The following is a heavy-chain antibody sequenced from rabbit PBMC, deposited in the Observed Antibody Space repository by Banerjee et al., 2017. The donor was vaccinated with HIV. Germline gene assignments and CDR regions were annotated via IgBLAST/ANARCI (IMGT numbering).Heavy chain of an antibody. CDR2: IYAGSSGNT. D-gene: IGHD4-1*01. Sequence: QEQLVESGGGLVQPEGSLTLTCTASGFSFSTTYYMCWVRQAPGKGLELIACIYAGSSGNTVYATWAKGRVTISKTSSTTVTLQMTSLTAADTATYFCARDLAGVIGWNFNLWGQGTLVTVS. V-gene: IGHV1S45*01. J-gene: IGHJ4*01. CDR1: GFSFSTTYY. CDR3: ARDLAGVIGWNFNL.